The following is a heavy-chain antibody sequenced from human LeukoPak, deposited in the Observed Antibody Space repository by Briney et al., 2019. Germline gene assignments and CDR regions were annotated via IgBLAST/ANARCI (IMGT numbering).Heavy chain of an antibody. Sequence: GGSLRLSCATSGFTFSNAWLNWVRQAPGKGLEWVGRIRSNSDGGTIDYAAPVKGRFTLSRDDSKTTLYLQMNSLQTEDTAVYYCATDFYDSTWGQGTLVTVSS. V-gene: IGHV3-15*07. J-gene: IGHJ5*02. D-gene: IGHD3-22*01. CDR1: GFTFSNAW. CDR3: ATDFYDST. CDR2: IRSNSDGGTI.